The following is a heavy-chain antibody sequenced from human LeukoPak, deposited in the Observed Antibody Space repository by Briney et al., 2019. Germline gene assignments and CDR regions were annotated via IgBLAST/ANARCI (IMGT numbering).Heavy chain of an antibody. Sequence: GGSLRLSCAASGFTFSSYSMNWVRQAPGKGLEWVSSISSSSSYIYYADSVKGRFTISIDNAKNSLYLQMNSLRAEGTAVYYCARDSPGIVGATNYWGQGTLVTVSS. J-gene: IGHJ4*02. V-gene: IGHV3-21*01. CDR1: GFTFSSYS. CDR2: ISSSSSYI. D-gene: IGHD1-26*01. CDR3: ARDSPGIVGATNY.